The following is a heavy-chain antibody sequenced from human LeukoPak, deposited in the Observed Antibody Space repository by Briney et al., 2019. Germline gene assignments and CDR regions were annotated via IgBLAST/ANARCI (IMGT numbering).Heavy chain of an antibody. V-gene: IGHV4-61*10. CDR2: VYYTGNT. Sequence: SETLSLTCTVSGGSITSVGSHWSWIRQSAGKGLEWIGRVYYTGNTNYNPSLKSRAAILVDTSKNQFSLRLDSVTAADTAVYYCARCKGDYWGQGILVTVSS. CDR3: ARCKGDY. CDR1: GGSITSVGSH. J-gene: IGHJ4*02.